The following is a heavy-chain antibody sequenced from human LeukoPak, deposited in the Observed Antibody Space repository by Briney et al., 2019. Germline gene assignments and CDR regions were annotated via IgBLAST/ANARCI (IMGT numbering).Heavy chain of an antibody. CDR1: VGTFSSYS. CDR3: SVGWLSGSTMVRGVSHDAFDI. J-gene: IGHJ3*02. CDR2: IIPIFCTA. V-gene: IGHV1-69*13. D-gene: IGHD3-10*01. Sequence: SSVNVSCKASVGTFSSYSISWVGQAPGQGLEWMGGIIPIFCTANYAQKFQGRGTITAEESTSTAYNELGSRRCEGTAVYCRSVGWLSGSTMVRGVSHDAFDIWGQGTRVTVSS.